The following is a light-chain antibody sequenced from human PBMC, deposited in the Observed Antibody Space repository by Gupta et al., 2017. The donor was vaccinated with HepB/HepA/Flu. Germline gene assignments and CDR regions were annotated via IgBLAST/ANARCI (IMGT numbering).Light chain of an antibody. CDR2: DNN. Sequence: QSVLTQPPSLAAPPGQKVTVSCSESSTNIGSYYVCWYQQLPGTAPKLVIYDNNKRPSGIPDRCSGSKAGTSATLGITGLQTGDEADYYCGTWDNSLRAVVFGGGTKLTVL. CDR1: STNIGSYY. CDR3: GTWDNSLRAVV. V-gene: IGLV1-51*01. J-gene: IGLJ2*01.